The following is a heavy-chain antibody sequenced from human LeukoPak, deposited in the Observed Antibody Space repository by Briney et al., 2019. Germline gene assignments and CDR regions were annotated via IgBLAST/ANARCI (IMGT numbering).Heavy chain of an antibody. V-gene: IGHV3-74*01. D-gene: IGHD2-15*01. CDR2: IASDGSST. Sequence: GGSLRLSCAASGFTFSSYWMNWVRQAPGKGLVWVSRIASDGSSTTYADSVKGRFSISRDNAKNTLYLQMNSLRVEDTAVYYCARDEGYSHFVYWGQGTLVTVSS. CDR3: ARDEGYSHFVY. J-gene: IGHJ4*02. CDR1: GFTFSSYW.